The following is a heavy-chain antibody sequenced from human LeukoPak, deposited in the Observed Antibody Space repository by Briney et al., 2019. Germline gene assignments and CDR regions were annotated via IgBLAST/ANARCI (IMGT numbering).Heavy chain of an antibody. CDR3: ARGGSYLSPLGYFDY. V-gene: IGHV3-30-3*01. CDR1: GFTFSSYA. D-gene: IGHD1-26*01. J-gene: IGHJ4*02. Sequence: VRCLRLSCAASGFTFSSYAMHWVRQAPGKGLEWVAVISYDGSNKYYADSVKGRFTISRDNSENTLYLQMNSLRAEDTAVYYCARGGSYLSPLGYFDYWGQGTLVTVSS. CDR2: ISYDGSNK.